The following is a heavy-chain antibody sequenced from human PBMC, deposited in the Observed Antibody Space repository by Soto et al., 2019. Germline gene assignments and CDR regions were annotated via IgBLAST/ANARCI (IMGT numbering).Heavy chain of an antibody. V-gene: IGHV4-4*02. CDR1: GGSISSSNW. CDR2: IYHSGST. D-gene: IGHD6-19*01. J-gene: IGHJ4*02. CDR3: ARAQYSSGLYSSD. Sequence: QVQLQESGPGLVKPSGTLSLTCSVSGGSISSSNWWSWVLQPPGKGLEWIGEIYHSGSTNYNPSLKRRVTITVDKSKNQLSLKLSAVTAEDTAGYYCARAQYSSGLYSSDWGQGTLVTVSS.